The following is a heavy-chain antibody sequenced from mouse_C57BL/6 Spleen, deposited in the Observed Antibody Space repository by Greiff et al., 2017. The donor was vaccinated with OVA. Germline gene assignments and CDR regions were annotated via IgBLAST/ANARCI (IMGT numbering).Heavy chain of an antibody. Sequence: QVQLQQPGAELVKPGASVKMSCKASGYTFTSYWITWVKQRPGQGLEWIGDIYPGSGGTNYNEKFKSKATLTVDTSSSTAYMQLSSLTSEYSAVYYCARERTTDYYAMDYWGQGTSVTVSS. CDR2: IYPGSGGT. D-gene: IGHD1-1*01. J-gene: IGHJ4*01. CDR3: ARERTTDYYAMDY. V-gene: IGHV1-55*01. CDR1: GYTFTSYW.